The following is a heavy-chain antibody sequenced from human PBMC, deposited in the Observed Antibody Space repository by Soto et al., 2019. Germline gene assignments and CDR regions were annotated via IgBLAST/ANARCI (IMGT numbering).Heavy chain of an antibody. CDR2: INAGDGKT. D-gene: IGHD3-16*02. V-gene: IGHV1-3*01. CDR1: GYRFSDYA. Sequence: ASVKVSCKASGYRFSDYAMQWVRQAPGQRPEWMGWINAGDGKTKYSQKFQGRVTFTRDTSASTAYMELRSLISEDTALYYCASGMWGSHRYYFDNWGQGTLVTVSS. J-gene: IGHJ4*02. CDR3: ASGMWGSHRYYFDN.